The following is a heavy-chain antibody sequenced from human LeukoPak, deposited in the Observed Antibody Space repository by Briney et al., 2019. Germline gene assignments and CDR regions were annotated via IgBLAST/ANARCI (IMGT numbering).Heavy chain of an antibody. CDR2: IYHSGST. Sequence: SETLSLTCTVSGYSISSGYYWGWIRQPPGKGLEWIGSIYHSGSTYYNPSLKSRVTISVDTSKNQFSLKLSSVTAADTAVYYCARLRGEGDYYYYMDVWGKGTTVTVSS. V-gene: IGHV4-38-2*02. D-gene: IGHD3-16*01. CDR1: GYSISSGYY. CDR3: ARLRGEGDYYYYMDV. J-gene: IGHJ6*03.